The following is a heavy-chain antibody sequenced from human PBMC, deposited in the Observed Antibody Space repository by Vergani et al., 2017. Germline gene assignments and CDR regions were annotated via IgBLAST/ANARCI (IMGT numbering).Heavy chain of an antibody. D-gene: IGHD1-26*01. CDR3: ARDGIVGATDYGMDV. J-gene: IGHJ6*02. V-gene: IGHV1-69*13. Sequence: QVQLVQSGAEVKKPGASVKVSCKASGYTFTSYGISWVRQAPGQGLEWMGWIIPIFGTANYAQKFQGRVTITADESTSTAYMELSSLRSEDTAVYYCARDGIVGATDYGMDVWGQGTTVTVSS. CDR1: GYTFTSYG. CDR2: IIPIFGTA.